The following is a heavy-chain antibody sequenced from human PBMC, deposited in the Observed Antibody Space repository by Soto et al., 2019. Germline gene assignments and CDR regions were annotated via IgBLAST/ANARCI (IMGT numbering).Heavy chain of an antibody. CDR1: GFTFNSYA. Sequence: PGGSLRLSCSASGFTFNSYAMHWVRQAPGKGLEFVSAISSYGADTYYADSVKGRFAISRDNSKNTLYLQMSSLRAEDTALYYFVKGGYRRGHGAGHFDYGGEGAWVTSPQ. V-gene: IGHV3-64D*06. D-gene: IGHD2-2*02. CDR3: VKGGYRRGHGAGHFDY. J-gene: IGHJ4*02. CDR2: ISSYGADT.